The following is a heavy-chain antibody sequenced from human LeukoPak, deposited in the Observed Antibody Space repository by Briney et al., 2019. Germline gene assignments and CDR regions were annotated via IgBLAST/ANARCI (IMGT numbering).Heavy chain of an antibody. Sequence: SGPTLVNPTQTLTLTCTFSGFSLSTSGVGVGWIRQPPGKALEWLALIYWDDDKRCSPSLKSRLTITKDTSKNQVVLTMTNMDLVDTATYYCAHRSTYYYDSSGYWYYWRQGTLVTVSS. CDR3: AHRSTYYYDSSGYWYY. CDR1: GFSLSTSGVG. D-gene: IGHD3-22*01. CDR2: IYWDDDK. J-gene: IGHJ4*02. V-gene: IGHV2-5*02.